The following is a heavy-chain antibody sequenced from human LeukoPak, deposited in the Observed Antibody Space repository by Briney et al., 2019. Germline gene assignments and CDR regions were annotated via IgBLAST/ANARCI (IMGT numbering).Heavy chain of an antibody. V-gene: IGHV1-69*06. CDR1: GGTFSSYA. CDR2: IIPIFGTA. CDR3: ARDPGHYGSGSSWVDDY. Sequence: SVKVSCKASGGTFSSYAISGVRQAPGQGLEWMGGIIPIFGTANYAQKFQGRVTITADKSTSTAYMELSRLRSEDTAVYYCARDPGHYGSGSSWVDDYWGQGTLVTVSS. D-gene: IGHD3-10*01. J-gene: IGHJ4*02.